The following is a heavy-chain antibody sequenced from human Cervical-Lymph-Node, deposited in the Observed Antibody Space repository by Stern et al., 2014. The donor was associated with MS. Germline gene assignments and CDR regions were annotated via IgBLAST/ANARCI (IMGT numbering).Heavy chain of an antibody. CDR3: ARDDYSSYVFGGFDP. D-gene: IGHD4-11*01. J-gene: IGHJ5*02. Sequence: VQLVESGGEVKQPGDSVEVSCKASGYTFTNYAITWVRQAPGQGLEWMGWISTYTVNRKYAQKFQGRVTMTADTSTSTAYLELTNLISDDTAVYYCARDDYSSYVFGGFDPWGQGTLVTVSS. V-gene: IGHV1-18*01. CDR1: GYTFTNYA. CDR2: ISTYTVNR.